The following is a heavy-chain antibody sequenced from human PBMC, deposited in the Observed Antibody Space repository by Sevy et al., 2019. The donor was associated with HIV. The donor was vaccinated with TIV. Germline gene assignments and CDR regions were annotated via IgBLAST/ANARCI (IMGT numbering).Heavy chain of an antibody. D-gene: IGHD3-10*01. CDR3: ARALHYYYGSGSYFGNYYYYYMDV. CDR2: MNPNSGNT. Sequence: ASVKVSCKASGYTFTSYDINWVRQATGQGLEWMGWMNPNSGNTGCAQKFQGRVTITRNTSISTAYMELSSLRSEDTAVYYCARALHYYYGSGSYFGNYYYYYMDVWGKGTTVTVSS. J-gene: IGHJ6*03. CDR1: GYTFTSYD. V-gene: IGHV1-8*03.